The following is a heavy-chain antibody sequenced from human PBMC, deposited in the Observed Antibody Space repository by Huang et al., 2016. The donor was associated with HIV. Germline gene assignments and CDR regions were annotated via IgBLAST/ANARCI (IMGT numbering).Heavy chain of an antibody. Sequence: VQLVQSGAEVKRPGTSVKISCKASGGSFNSLAFNWVRQAPGQGLQYRGVICPLFSVTNYAEKFRGRLTISADKSTSTVFMEVRGLTSEDTAVFFCAREGQTWYGKPIAAFEIWGQGTTVIVSP. CDR2: ICPLFSVT. CDR3: AREGQTWYGKPIAAFEI. J-gene: IGHJ3*02. V-gene: IGHV1-69*10. CDR1: GGSFNSLA. D-gene: IGHD6-13*01.